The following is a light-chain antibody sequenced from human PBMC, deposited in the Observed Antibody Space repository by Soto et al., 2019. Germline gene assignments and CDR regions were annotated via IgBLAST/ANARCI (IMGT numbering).Light chain of an antibody. V-gene: IGKV3-15*01. J-gene: IGKJ4*01. CDR2: GAS. CDR3: QRYNNWPLT. CDR1: QSITNN. Sequence: ERVMTQSPVTLSVAPGERATLSCRASQSITNNLAWYQQKPGQAPRLLIYGASTRAPGIPVRFRGSGSGTEFTLTINSLQSEDFAIYYCQRYNNWPLTFGGGTKVDIK.